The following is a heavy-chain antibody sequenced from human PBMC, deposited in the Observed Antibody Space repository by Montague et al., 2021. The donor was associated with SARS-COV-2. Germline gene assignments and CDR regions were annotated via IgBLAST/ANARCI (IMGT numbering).Heavy chain of an antibody. V-gene: IGHV4-4*07. J-gene: IGHJ4*01. D-gene: IGHD2-15*01. CDR1: GASMSGYH. CDR3: ASGSGYFYHTLDY. CDR2: IYSNGAT. Sequence: SETLSLTCTVSGASMSGYHWSWIRQPAGKALEWIGRIYSNGATTYNPSLKSRLTMSVDTSEPQFSLKMASVSAADTAIYYCASGSGYFYHTLDYWGHGNLVTVSS.